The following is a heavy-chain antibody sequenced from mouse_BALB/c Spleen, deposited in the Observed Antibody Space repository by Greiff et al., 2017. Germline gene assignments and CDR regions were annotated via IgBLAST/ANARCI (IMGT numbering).Heavy chain of an antibody. V-gene: IGHV10-1*02. J-gene: IGHJ4*01. CDR1: GFTFNTYA. CDR2: IRSKSNNYAT. D-gene: IGHD1-1*01. CDR3: VRHEDYDGSSYAMDY. Sequence: EVKLVESGGGLVQPKGSLKLSCAASGFTFNTYAMNWVRQAPGKGLEWVARIRSKSNNYATYYADSVKDRFTISRADSQSMLYLQMNNLKTEDTAMYYGVRHEDYDGSSYAMDYWGQGTSVTVSS.